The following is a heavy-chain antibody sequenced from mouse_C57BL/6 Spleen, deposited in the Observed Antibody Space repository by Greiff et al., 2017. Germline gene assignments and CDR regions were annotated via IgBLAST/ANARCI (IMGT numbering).Heavy chain of an antibody. Sequence: QVTLKVSGAGILQSSQTLSLTCSFSGFSLSTYGMGVSWIRQPSGKGLEWLAHIYWDDDKRYNPSLKSRPTISKDTSSNQVFLKISSVDSADTATYYCARSDGNYGGFAYWGQGTLVTVSA. CDR3: ARSDGNYGGFAY. D-gene: IGHD2-1*01. J-gene: IGHJ3*01. CDR2: IYWDDDK. CDR1: GFSLSTYGMG. V-gene: IGHV8-12*01.